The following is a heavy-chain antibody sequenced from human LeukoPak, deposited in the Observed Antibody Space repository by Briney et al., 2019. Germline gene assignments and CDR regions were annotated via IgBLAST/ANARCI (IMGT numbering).Heavy chain of an antibody. V-gene: IGHV4-4*09. CDR2: IHSNGYT. CDR1: GGSISVYY. J-gene: IGHJ5*02. CDR3: TKREGPMSGSYDYFDP. Sequence: AETLSLTCTVSGGSISVYYWSWIRQPPGQGLEWIAYIHSNGYTNYNPSLKSRVTIPVDTSKNQFSLKVTSVTAADTAMYFCTKREGPMSGSYDYFDPWSQGTLVTVS. D-gene: IGHD1-26*01.